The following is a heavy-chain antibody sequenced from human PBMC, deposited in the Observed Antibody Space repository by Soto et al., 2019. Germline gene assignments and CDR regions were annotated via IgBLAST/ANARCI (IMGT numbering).Heavy chain of an antibody. Sequence: ESGGGLVKPGGSLRLSCAASGFTFRSFTMNWVRQAPGKGLEWVSTISNNSAYIYYTDALRGRFTISRDNAKNSLHLQMNSLRAEDTAVYYCTRDASRDSSARGWFDPWGPGTLVTVSS. CDR1: GFTFRSFT. CDR2: ISNNSAYI. J-gene: IGHJ5*02. V-gene: IGHV3-21*01. D-gene: IGHD6-13*01. CDR3: TRDASRDSSARGWFDP.